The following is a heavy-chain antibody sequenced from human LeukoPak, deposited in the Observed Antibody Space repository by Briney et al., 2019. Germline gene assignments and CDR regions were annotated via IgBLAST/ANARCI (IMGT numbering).Heavy chain of an antibody. J-gene: IGHJ6*02. CDR2: LNPSGSST. CDR3: ARGGITIFGVVIIRDYYGMDV. V-gene: IGHV1-46*01. Sequence: GASVKVSCKASGYIFTSYYLHWVRQAPGQGLEWMGILNPSGSSTSYAQKFQGRVTITRDTSASTVYMELSSLRSEDTAVYYCARGGITIFGVVIIRDYYGMDVWGQGTTVTVSS. D-gene: IGHD3-3*01. CDR1: GYIFTSYY.